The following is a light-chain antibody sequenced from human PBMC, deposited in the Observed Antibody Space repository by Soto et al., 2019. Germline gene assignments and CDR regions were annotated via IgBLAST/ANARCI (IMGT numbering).Light chain of an antibody. CDR2: DVS. J-gene: IGLJ2*01. Sequence: QSALTQPASVSGSPGQSITISCTGTSSDVGGYNYVSWYQQLPGKAPKLMIYDVSNRPSGVSNRFSGSKSGNTASLTISGLQAEDEADYHCSSYTSSSTYVVFGGGTKVTVI. CDR1: SSDVGGYNY. V-gene: IGLV2-14*01. CDR3: SSYTSSSTYVV.